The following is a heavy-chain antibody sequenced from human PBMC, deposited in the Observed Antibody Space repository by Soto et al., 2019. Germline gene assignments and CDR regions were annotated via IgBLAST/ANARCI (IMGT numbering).Heavy chain of an antibody. CDR1: GGTFSSYA. J-gene: IGHJ6*02. D-gene: IGHD3-9*01. CDR2: IIPIFGTA. V-gene: IGHV1-69*13. CDR3: ARDSLSNYDILTGSRMDV. Sequence: ASVKVSCKASGGTFSSYAISWVRQAPGQGLEWMGGIIPIFGTANYAQKFQGRVTITADESTSTAYMELSSLRSEDTAVYYCARDSLSNYDILTGSRMDVWGQGTTVTVSS.